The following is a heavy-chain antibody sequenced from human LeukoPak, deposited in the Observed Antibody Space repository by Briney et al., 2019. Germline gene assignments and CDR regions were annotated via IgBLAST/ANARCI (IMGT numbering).Heavy chain of an antibody. D-gene: IGHD3-16*01. J-gene: IGHJ6*03. Sequence: TETLSLTCTVSGGSISSYYWSWIRQPPGKGLEWIGYIYTSGSTNYNPSLKSRVTISVDTSKNQFSLKLSSVTAADTAVYYCAGGWAAQRNYYMDVWGKGTTVTVSS. CDR2: IYTSGST. V-gene: IGHV4-4*09. CDR3: AGGWAAQRNYYMDV. CDR1: GGSISSYY.